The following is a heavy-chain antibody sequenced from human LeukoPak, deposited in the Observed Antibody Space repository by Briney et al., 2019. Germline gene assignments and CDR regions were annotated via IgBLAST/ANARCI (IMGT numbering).Heavy chain of an antibody. V-gene: IGHV3-23*01. D-gene: IGHD3-10*01. Sequence: GGSLRLSCAASGFTFSNSAMSWVRQAPGKRLEWVSSISGSGVNTYYADSVKGRFTIFRDNSKNTLYLQMNSLRVEDTAVYYCAKGSLGMVRGVIITFWGQGTTVTVSS. CDR3: AKGSLGMVRGVIITF. CDR1: GFTFSNSA. CDR2: ISGSGVNT. J-gene: IGHJ6*02.